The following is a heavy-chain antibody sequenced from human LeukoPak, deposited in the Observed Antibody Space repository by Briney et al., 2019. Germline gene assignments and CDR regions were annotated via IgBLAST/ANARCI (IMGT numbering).Heavy chain of an antibody. D-gene: IGHD3-10*01. CDR2: ISTGGGST. CDR3: AKDARASGSGPLDY. J-gene: IGHJ4*02. V-gene: IGHV3-23*01. CDR1: GFTIIQYV. Sequence: GGSLRLSCAASGFTIIQYVMRWVRQAPGKGLEWVSAISTGGGSTYYAASVKGRFTISRDNSKNTLYLQMNSLRAEDTAVYYCAKDARASGSGPLDYWGQGTLVTVSS.